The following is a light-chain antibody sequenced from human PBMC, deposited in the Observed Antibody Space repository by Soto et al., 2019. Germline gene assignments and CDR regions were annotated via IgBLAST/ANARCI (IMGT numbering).Light chain of an antibody. CDR1: QSISSW. CDR2: KAS. V-gene: IGKV1-5*03. J-gene: IGKJ1*01. Sequence: DIQMTQSPSTLSASVGDRVTITCRASQSISSWLAWYQQKPGTAPKLLIYKASTLQSGVPSRFSGSGSGTEFTLTISSLQPDDSATYYCQQYNDNWTFGQGTKVE. CDR3: QQYNDNWT.